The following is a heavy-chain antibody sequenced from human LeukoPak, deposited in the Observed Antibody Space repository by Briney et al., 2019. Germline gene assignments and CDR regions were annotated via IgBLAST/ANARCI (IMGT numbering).Heavy chain of an antibody. CDR3: ARAIQSHLLKGYFDY. D-gene: IGHD2-2*01. Sequence: GGSLRLSCAPFGFTVSSNYMSWVRQAPGKGLEWVSTIYSDGTPYYADSLKGRFTISRDNSKNTLYLRMNSLRAEDTAIYYCARAIQSHLLKGYFDYWRQGTLVTVSS. V-gene: IGHV3-53*01. J-gene: IGHJ4*02. CDR1: GFTVSSNY. CDR2: IYSDGTP.